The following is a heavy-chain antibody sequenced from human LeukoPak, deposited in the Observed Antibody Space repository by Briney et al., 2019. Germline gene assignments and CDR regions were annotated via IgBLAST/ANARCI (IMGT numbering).Heavy chain of an antibody. CDR2: ISSRSTYA. D-gene: IGHD1-26*01. J-gene: IGHJ5*02. Sequence: NPGGSLRLSCAASGFTFSDYSMNWVRQAPGQGLEWVSSISSRSTYAYYADSVRGRFTIPRDSAKNSLFLQMDSLRVEDTAVYYCARAHIQDYTIVGLVDHWGQGTLVTVSS. V-gene: IGHV3-21*01. CDR1: GFTFSDYS. CDR3: ARAHIQDYTIVGLVDH.